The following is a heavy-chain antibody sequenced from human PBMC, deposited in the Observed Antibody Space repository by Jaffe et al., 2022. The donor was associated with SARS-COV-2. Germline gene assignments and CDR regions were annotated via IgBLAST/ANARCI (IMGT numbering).Heavy chain of an antibody. J-gene: IGHJ6*02. Sequence: QVQLVQSGAEVKKPGASVKVSCKASGYTFTGYYMHWVRQAPGQGLEWMGWINPNSGGTNYAQKFQGRVTMTRDTSISTAYMELSRLRSDDTAVYYCARGAAAGAYYYYYGMDVWGQGTTVTVSS. D-gene: IGHD6-13*01. CDR1: GYTFTGYY. CDR2: INPNSGGT. V-gene: IGHV1-2*02. CDR3: ARGAAAGAYYYYYGMDV.